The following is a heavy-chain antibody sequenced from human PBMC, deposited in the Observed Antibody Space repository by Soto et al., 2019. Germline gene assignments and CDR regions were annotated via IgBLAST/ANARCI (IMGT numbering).Heavy chain of an antibody. J-gene: IGHJ4*02. D-gene: IGHD6-13*01. CDR3: ARYRREAVAGYTLDN. Sequence: SETLSLTCTVSGGSISSNYWTWIRQPPVNGLEWIGYVYNSGSTNYNPSLKSRVTISEDTSKSQFSLKVNSMTAADTAVYYCARYRREAVAGYTLDNWGQGILVTVS. CDR1: GGSISSNY. CDR2: VYNSGST. V-gene: IGHV4-59*01.